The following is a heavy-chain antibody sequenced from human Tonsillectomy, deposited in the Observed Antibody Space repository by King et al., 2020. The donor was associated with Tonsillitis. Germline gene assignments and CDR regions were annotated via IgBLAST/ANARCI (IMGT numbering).Heavy chain of an antibody. V-gene: IGHV4-39*01. J-gene: IGHJ4*02. D-gene: IGHD3-10*01. CDR2: VYHTGNT. CDR3: VRHIAYDFGSGSPAADY. Sequence: QLQESGPGLVKPSETLSLICTVSGGSISGSSYYWGWIRQPPGKGPEWIVNVYHTGNTYYNPSLKSRVSMSVDTSKNQFSLKLSSVTAADTAVYYCVRHIAYDFGSGSPAADYWGQGTLVTVSS. CDR1: GGSISGSSYY.